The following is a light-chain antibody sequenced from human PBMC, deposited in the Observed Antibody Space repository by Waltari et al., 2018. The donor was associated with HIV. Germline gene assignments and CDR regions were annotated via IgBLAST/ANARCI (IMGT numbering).Light chain of an antibody. J-gene: IGKJ4*01. CDR3: QQSYSIPLT. V-gene: IGKV1-39*01. CDR2: AAS. CDR1: QSIRSY. Sequence: DIQMTPSPSSLSASVGDRVTITCRASQSIRSYLNWYQQKPGKAPKVLMYAASSLQSGVPSRFSGSGSGTDFTLTISSLQPEDFATYYCQQSYSIPLTFGGGTKVEIK.